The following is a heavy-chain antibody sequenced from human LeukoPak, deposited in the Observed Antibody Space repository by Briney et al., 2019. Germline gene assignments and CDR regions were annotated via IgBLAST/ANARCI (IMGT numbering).Heavy chain of an antibody. D-gene: IGHD2-21*02. J-gene: IGHJ6*02. V-gene: IGHV4-34*01. CDR1: GGSFSNLY. Sequence: SETLSLTCAVYGGSFSNLYWSWIRQPPGKGLEWIGEINHRGSTTYNPSLKSRVTISIDTSKNQFSLQLSSVTAADTAVYYCARDPIKLSVAYCGGDCYSSYGMDVWGQGTTVTVSS. CDR3: ARDPIKLSVAYCGGDCYSSYGMDV. CDR2: INHRGST.